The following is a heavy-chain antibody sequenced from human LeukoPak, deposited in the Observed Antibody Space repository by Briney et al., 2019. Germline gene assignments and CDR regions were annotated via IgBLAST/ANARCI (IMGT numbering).Heavy chain of an antibody. CDR3: SGYSYYYYYYMDV. CDR2: IYYSGST. D-gene: IGHD3-22*01. Sequence: SETLSLTRTVSGGSISSYYWSWIRQPPGKGLEWIGYIYYSGSTNYNPSLKSRVTISVDTSKNQFSLKLSSVTAADTAVYYCSGYSYYYYYYMDVWGKGTTVTVSS. CDR1: GGSISSYY. J-gene: IGHJ6*03. V-gene: IGHV4-59*01.